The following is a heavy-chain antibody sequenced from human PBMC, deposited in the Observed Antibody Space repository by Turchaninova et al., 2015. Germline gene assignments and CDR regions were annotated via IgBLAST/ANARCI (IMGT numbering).Heavy chain of an antibody. CDR3: AXXXGSDSYFFLXYYMXV. V-gene: IGHV1-2*06. J-gene: IGHJ6*03. CDR1: GYNFTAHY. CDR2: INTNTGGT. Sequence: QVQLVQSGAEVTKPEASVTVSCKASGYNFTAHYMHWVRQAPGQGLEWLGRINTNTGGTKYALKFQXXVTXXXNTXXXTAXMGRSXXTAXXXAVYFCAXXXGSDSYFFLXYYMXVWGKGXTVTVSS. D-gene: IGHD3-10*01.